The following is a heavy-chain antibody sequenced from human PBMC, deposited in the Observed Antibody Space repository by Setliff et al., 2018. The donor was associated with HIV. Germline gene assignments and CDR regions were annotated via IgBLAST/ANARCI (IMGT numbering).Heavy chain of an antibody. CDR3: ARDRSRHYGAGGRLDV. CDR1: GYTFTDYF. V-gene: IGHV1-2*02. J-gene: IGHJ6*04. D-gene: IGHD4-17*01. CDR2: ISPDNGNT. Sequence: ASVKVSCKSSGYTFTDYFIHWVRQAPGQGLEWMGWISPDNGNTRISQRFRGSVTMTRDTSINTAYMELSGLRSDDTAVYYCARDRSRHYGAGGRLDVWGKGTTVTVSS.